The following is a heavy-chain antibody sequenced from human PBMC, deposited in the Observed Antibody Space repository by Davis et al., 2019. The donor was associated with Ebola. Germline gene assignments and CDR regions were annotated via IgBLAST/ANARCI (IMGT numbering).Heavy chain of an antibody. CDR3: AKMNLGYYFDY. D-gene: IGHD1-7*01. J-gene: IGHJ4*02. CDR1: GFTFSSYG. V-gene: IGHV3-33*06. CDR2: IWYDGSNK. Sequence: PGGSLRLSCAASGFTFSSYGMHWVRQAPGKGLEWVAVIWYDGSNKYYADSVKGRFTISRDNSKNTLYLQMNSLRAEDTAVYYCAKMNLGYYFDYWGQGTLVTVSS.